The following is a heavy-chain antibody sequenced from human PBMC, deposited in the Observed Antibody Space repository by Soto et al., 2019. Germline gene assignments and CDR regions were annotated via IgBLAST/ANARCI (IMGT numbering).Heavy chain of an antibody. CDR2: IYHSGST. J-gene: IGHJ6*02. CDR3: ARVPDV. Sequence: SETLSLTCGVSGGSISSGGYSWSWIRQPPGKGLEWIGYIYHSGSTYYNPSLKSRVTISVDRSKNQFSLKVSSVTDADTAVYYCARVPDVWGQGTTVTVSS. V-gene: IGHV4-30-2*01. CDR1: GGSISSGGYS.